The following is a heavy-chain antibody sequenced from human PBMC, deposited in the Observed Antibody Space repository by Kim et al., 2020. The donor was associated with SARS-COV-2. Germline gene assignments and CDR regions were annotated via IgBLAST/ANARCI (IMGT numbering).Heavy chain of an antibody. D-gene: IGHD1-26*01. CDR2: K. V-gene: IGHV3-30*01. CDR3: AREIVSYYGMDV. J-gene: IGHJ6*02. Sequence: KCYADSVEGRIPISRDNSKNTLYLQMNSLRAEDTAVYYCAREIVSYYGMDVWGQGTTVTVSS.